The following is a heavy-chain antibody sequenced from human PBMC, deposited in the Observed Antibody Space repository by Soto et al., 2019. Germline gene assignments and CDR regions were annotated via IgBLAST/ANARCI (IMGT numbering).Heavy chain of an antibody. CDR2: ISGSGDST. CDR3: ARRGSGSYYDY. J-gene: IGHJ4*02. D-gene: IGHD1-26*01. CDR1: GFTFSSYA. V-gene: IGHV3-23*01. Sequence: SGGGLVQPGGSLRLSCAASGFTFSSYAMRWVRQAPGKGLEWVSAISGSGDSTYYADSVKGRFTVSRDNSKNTLYLQMNSLRAEDTAVYYCARRGSGSYYDYWGQGTLVTVSS.